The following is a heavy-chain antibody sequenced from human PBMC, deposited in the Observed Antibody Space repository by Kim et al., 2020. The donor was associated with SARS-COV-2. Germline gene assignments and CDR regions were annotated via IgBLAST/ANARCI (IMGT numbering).Heavy chain of an antibody. J-gene: IGHJ4*02. CDR1: GFTFSNAW. Sequence: GGSLRLSCAASGFTFSNAWMSWVRQAPGKGLEWVGRIKSKTDGGTTDYAAHVKGRFTISRDDSKNTLYLQMNSLKTEDTAVYYCTTEYYYDSSGYYYVGVFDYWGQGTLVTVSS. CDR2: IKSKTDGGTT. V-gene: IGHV3-15*01. CDR3: TTEYYYDSSGYYYVGVFDY. D-gene: IGHD3-22*01.